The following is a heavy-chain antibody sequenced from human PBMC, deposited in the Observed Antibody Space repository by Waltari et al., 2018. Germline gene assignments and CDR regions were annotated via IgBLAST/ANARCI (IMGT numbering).Heavy chain of an antibody. J-gene: IGHJ4*02. V-gene: IGHV3-23*01. CDR3: ARGSGVDS. D-gene: IGHD7-27*01. Sequence: EVQLLESGGGLVQPGGSLRLSCAASGFTFSTYVMNWVRQAPGKGLEWVSSISDAGGIINYADSVKGRFTISRDNSKYTLYLQMNSLRVDDTAVYYCARGSGVDSWGQGTLVTISS. CDR2: ISDAGGII. CDR1: GFTFSTYV.